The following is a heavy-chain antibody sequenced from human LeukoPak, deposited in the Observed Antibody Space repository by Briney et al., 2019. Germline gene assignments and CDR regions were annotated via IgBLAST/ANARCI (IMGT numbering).Heavy chain of an antibody. CDR3: ASIVTNDAFDI. D-gene: IGHD4-11*01. J-gene: IGHJ3*02. CDR2: IYHSGST. Sequence: PSQTLSLTCTVSGGSISSGGYYWSWIRQPPGKGLEWIGYIYHSGSTYYNPSLKSRVTISVDRSKNQFSLKLSSVTAADTAVYYCASIVTNDAFDIWGQGTMVTVSS. V-gene: IGHV4-30-2*01. CDR1: GGSISSGGYY.